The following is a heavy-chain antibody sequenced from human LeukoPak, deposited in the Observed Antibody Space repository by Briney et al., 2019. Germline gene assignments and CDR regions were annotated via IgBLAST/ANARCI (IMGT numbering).Heavy chain of an antibody. V-gene: IGHV3-48*03. CDR2: ISSSGSTI. J-gene: IGHJ4*02. CDR3: ARDKYYGDSYFHY. CDR1: GFTFSSYE. Sequence: GGSLRLSCAASGFTFSSYEMNWVRQAPGKGLEWVSYISSSGSTIYYADSVKGRFTISRDNAKNSLFLQMNSLRAEDTAVYYCARDKYYGDSYFHYWGQGTLVTVSS. D-gene: IGHD4-17*01.